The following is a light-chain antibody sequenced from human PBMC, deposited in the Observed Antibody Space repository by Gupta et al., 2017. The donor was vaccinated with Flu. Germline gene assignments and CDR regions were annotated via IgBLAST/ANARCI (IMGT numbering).Light chain of an antibody. CDR1: SSTIGAGYD. CDR3: QSYDSSLSGSWV. CDR2: GNS. Sequence: QSVLTQPPSVSGAPGQRLTISCTGSSSTIGAGYDVHWYQQLPDTAPNLLLYGNSNRPSGVPDRFSGSKSGTSAALAITGLQAEDEADYYCQSYDSSLSGSWVFGGGTKLTVL. J-gene: IGLJ3*02. V-gene: IGLV1-40*01.